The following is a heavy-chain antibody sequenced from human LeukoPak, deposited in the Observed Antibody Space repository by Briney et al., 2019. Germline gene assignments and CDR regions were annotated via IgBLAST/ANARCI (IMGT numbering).Heavy chain of an antibody. V-gene: IGHV3-53*01. CDR2: IYSGGST. J-gene: IGHJ4*02. D-gene: IGHD4-11*01. CDR1: GFTFSSYS. CDR3: ARIDSNWYYFDY. Sequence: GGSLRLSCAASGFTFSSYSMNWVRQAPGKGLEWVSVIYSGGSTYYADSVKGRFTISRDNSKNTLYLQMNSLRAEDTAVYYCARIDSNWYYFDYWGQGTLVTVSS.